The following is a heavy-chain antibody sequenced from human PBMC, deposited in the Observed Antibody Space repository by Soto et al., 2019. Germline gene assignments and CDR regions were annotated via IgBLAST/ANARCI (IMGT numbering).Heavy chain of an antibody. J-gene: IGHJ4*02. CDR2: ISYDGSSK. CDR1: GFTFSHYA. CDR3: AREVYGAHYFDH. Sequence: QVQLVESGGGVVQPGRSLRLSCAASGFTFSHYAMHWVRQAPGKGLEWLAVISYDGSSKYHADSVKGRFTISRDNYRNTLSLQLNSLRPEDTAVYYCAREVYGAHYFDHWGQGILVTVSS. D-gene: IGHD2-8*01. V-gene: IGHV3-30-3*01.